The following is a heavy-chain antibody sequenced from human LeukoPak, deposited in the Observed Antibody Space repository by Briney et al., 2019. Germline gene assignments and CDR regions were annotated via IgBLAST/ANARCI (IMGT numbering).Heavy chain of an antibody. Sequence: GGSLKISCKGFGYSFTSYWIGWVGQMPGKGLGWMGSIYPGDSDTRYSPSFQGQVTISADKSISTAYLQWSSLKASDSAMYYCARRYSSSWHFDYWGQGTLVTVSS. V-gene: IGHV5-51*01. J-gene: IGHJ4*02. CDR1: GYSFTSYW. D-gene: IGHD6-13*01. CDR3: ARRYSSSWHFDY. CDR2: IYPGDSDT.